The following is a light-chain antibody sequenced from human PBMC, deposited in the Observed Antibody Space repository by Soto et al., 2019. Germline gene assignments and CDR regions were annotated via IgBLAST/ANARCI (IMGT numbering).Light chain of an antibody. V-gene: IGLV4-69*01. CDR1: SGHNSYA. J-gene: IGLJ2*01. Sequence: QAVVTQSPSASASLGASVKLTCTLSSGHNSYAIAWHQKQPGKGPRYLMDLNNDGSHSKGDGIPDRFSGSSSGAERYLIISSLQSEDEADYYCQTWGTGFQVFGGGTKLTVL. CDR2: LNNDGSH. CDR3: QTWGTGFQV.